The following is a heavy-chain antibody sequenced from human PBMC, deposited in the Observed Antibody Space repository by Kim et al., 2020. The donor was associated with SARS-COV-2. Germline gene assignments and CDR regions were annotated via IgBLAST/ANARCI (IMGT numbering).Heavy chain of an antibody. CDR1: GFTLSNYW. V-gene: IGHV3-7*01. J-gene: IGHJ3*02. D-gene: IGHD2-15*01. Sequence: GGSLRLSCAASGFTLSNYWMTWVRQAPGKGLELVAIINGDGSVRDYVDSVKGRFTISRDNAKNSQYLQMNSLRADDTAVYYCARDPSFGALDIWGLGTMVTVSS. CDR2: INGDGSVR. CDR3: ARDPSFGALDI.